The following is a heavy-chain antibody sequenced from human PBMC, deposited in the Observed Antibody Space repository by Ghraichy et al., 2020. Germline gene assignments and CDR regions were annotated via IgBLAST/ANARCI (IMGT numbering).Heavy chain of an antibody. J-gene: IGHJ6*02. V-gene: IGHV1-69*13. D-gene: IGHD3-10*01. CDR2: IIPIFGTA. CDR1: GGTFSSYA. Sequence: SVKVSCKASGGTFSSYAISWVRQAPGQGLEWMGGIIPIFGTANYAQKFQGRVTITADESTSTAYMELSSLRSEDAAVYYCASKREGFTMVRSRVGYYYYYGMDVWGQGTTVTVSS. CDR3: ASKREGFTMVRSRVGYYYYYGMDV.